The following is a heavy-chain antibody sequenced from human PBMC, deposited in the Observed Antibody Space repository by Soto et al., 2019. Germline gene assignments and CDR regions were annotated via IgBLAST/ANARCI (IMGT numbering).Heavy chain of an antibody. J-gene: IGHJ6*02. CDR2: IYPGDSDI. Sequence: GEALTLSCAGSGNVYTRYWIAWFRQIPGKGLEWMGIIYPGDSDIRYSPSFQGQVTISADKSISTAYLQWSSLKASDTAMYYCARQGYDFWRSPPYGMDVWGQGNTVTVS. V-gene: IGHV5-51*01. CDR1: GNVYTRYW. D-gene: IGHD3-3*01. CDR3: ARQGYDFWRSPPYGMDV.